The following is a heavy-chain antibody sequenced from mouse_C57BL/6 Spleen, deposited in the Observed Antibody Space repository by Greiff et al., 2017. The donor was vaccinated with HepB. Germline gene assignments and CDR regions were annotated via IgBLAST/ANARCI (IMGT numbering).Heavy chain of an antibody. CDR2: INPNNGGT. CDR1: GYTFTDYN. CDR3: ALGDWDVGDWFAY. J-gene: IGHJ3*01. Sequence: EVQLQQSGPELVKPGASVKIPCKASGYTFTDYNMDWVKQSHGKSLEWIGDINPNNGGTIYNQKFKGKATLTVDKSSSPAYMALQSLTSEDTAVYYWALGDWDVGDWFAYWGQGTLVTVSA. D-gene: IGHD4-1*01. V-gene: IGHV1-18*01.